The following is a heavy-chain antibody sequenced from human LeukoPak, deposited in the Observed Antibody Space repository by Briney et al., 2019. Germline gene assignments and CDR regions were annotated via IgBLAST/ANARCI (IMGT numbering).Heavy chain of an antibody. V-gene: IGHV3-74*01. CDR1: GFTFSIYW. CDR3: VRQYRVAAPADY. J-gene: IGHJ4*02. CDR2: INSDGSST. D-gene: IGHD6-13*01. Sequence: GGSLRLSCAASGFTFSIYWVHWVRQAPGKGLVWVSSINSDGSSTSYADSVKGRFTISRDNAKNTLYVQMNSLRDEDTAVYYCVRQYRVAAPADYWGQGTLVTVSS.